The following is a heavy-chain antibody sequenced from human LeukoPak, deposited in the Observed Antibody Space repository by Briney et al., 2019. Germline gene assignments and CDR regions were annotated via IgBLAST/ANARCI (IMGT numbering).Heavy chain of an antibody. CDR3: ARVLGAAAGYYYMDV. CDR1: GGSFSGYY. CDR2: INHSGST. J-gene: IGHJ6*03. D-gene: IGHD6-13*01. Sequence: PSETLSLTCAVYGGSFSGYYWSWIRQPPGKGLEWIGEINHSGSTNYNPSLKSRVTISVDTSKNQFSLKLSTVTVADTAVYYCARVLGAAAGYYYMDVWGKGTTVTVSS. V-gene: IGHV4-34*01.